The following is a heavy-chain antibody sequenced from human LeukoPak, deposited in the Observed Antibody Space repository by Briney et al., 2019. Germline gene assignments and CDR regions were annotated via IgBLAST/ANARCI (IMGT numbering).Heavy chain of an antibody. CDR2: IHHDGSNK. CDR1: GFTFSSYW. Sequence: GGSLRLSCAASGFTFSSYWMSWVRQAPGKGLDWVAFIHHDGSNKYYADSVMGRFTISRDNSKNTLFLQMNSLRAEDTAVYYCAKESPYYYDSSAYSYYYYYMDVWGKGTTVTVSS. J-gene: IGHJ6*03. V-gene: IGHV3-30*02. D-gene: IGHD3-22*01. CDR3: AKESPYYYDSSAYSYYYYYMDV.